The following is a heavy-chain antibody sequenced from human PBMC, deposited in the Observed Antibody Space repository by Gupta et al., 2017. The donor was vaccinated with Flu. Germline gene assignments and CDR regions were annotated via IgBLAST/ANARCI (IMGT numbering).Heavy chain of an antibody. CDR3: VRDSGSYPTNYYDDL. J-gene: IGHJ5*02. Sequence: VQLLQSGPDVKTPGTAVKISCEASGYRFSDYNIHWVKQVPGGGLKWMGLIEPDDDNVKYADDFQGRATITADRSRKTVYMDLKSLTFGDTALYFCVRDSGSYPTNYYDDLWGQGTRVTVSS. V-gene: IGHV1-69-2*01. CDR2: IEPDDDNV. D-gene: IGHD1-26*01. CDR1: GYRFSDYN.